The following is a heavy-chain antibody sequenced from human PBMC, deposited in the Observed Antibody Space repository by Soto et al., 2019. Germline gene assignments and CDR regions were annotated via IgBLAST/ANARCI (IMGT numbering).Heavy chain of an antibody. V-gene: IGHV4-59*01. Sequence: QGKLQESGPGLVKPSETLSLSCTVSGDPISRYHWSWIRQTPGKGLEWIGYVHNSGSTSYNPSLKSRVTISIDTSRKQFSLRLRSVTAADTAVYYCTGDSNNRVWYKYWGQGTLVTVSS. CDR3: TGDSNNRVWYKY. CDR2: VHNSGST. CDR1: GDPISRYH. J-gene: IGHJ4*02. D-gene: IGHD6-19*01.